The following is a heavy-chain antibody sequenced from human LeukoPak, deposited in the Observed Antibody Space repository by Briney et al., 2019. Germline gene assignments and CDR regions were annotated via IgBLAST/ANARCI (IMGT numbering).Heavy chain of an antibody. CDR2: ISSSSSYI. J-gene: IGHJ6*02. CDR3: ARGHIVATIYGYYGMDV. Sequence: PGGSLRLSCAASGFTFSSYSMNWVRQAPGKGLEWVSSISSSSSYIYYADSVKGRFTISRDNAKNSLYLQMNSLRAEDTAVYYCARGHIVATIYGYYGMDVWGQGTTVTVSS. V-gene: IGHV3-21*01. CDR1: GFTFSSYS. D-gene: IGHD5-12*01.